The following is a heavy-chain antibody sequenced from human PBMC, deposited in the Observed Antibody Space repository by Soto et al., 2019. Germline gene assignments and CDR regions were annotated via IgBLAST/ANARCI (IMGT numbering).Heavy chain of an antibody. CDR2: VYNSGST. J-gene: IGHJ4*02. V-gene: IGHV4-59*01. CDR1: GGSISSNH. CDR3: ARYRREAVAGYTLDN. D-gene: IGHD6-13*01. Sequence: PSETLSLTCTVSGGSISSNHWTWIRQPPGKGLEWIGYVYNSGSTNYNPSLKNRVTISEDTSKSQFSLKVNPMTAADTAVYYCARYRREAVAGYTLDNWGQGILVTVSS.